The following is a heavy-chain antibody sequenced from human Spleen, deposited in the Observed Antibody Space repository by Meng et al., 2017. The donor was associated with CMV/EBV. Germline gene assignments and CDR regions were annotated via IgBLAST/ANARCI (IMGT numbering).Heavy chain of an antibody. J-gene: IGHJ4*02. CDR1: GVSVSSNRAA. Sequence: ISGVSVSSNRAAWHWIRQSPSRGLEWLGRTYYRSRWFLDYAVSVRGRMTINPDTSKNHFSLQLNSVTPEDTAVYYCGRESDGGYDNWGQGTLVTVSS. CDR2: TYYRSRWFL. V-gene: IGHV6-1*01. CDR3: GRESDGGYDN. D-gene: IGHD3-22*01.